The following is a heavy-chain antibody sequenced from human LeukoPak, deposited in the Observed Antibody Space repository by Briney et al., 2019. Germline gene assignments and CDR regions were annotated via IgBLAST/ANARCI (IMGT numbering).Heavy chain of an antibody. CDR3: ARDLDSSGWYGYYYYYYGMDV. V-gene: IGHV3-7*01. J-gene: IGHJ6*02. CDR1: GFTFSSYW. CDR2: IKQDGSEK. D-gene: IGHD6-19*01. Sequence: GGPLRLSCAASGFTFSSYWMSWVRQAPGKGLEWVANIKQDGSEKYYVDSVKGRFTISRDNAKNSLYLQMNSLRAEDTAVYYCARDLDSSGWYGYYYYYYGMDVWGQGTTVTVSS.